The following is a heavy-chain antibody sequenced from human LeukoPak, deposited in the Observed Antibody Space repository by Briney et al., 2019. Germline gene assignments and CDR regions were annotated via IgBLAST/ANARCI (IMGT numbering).Heavy chain of an antibody. CDR1: GFTVSSNY. J-gene: IGHJ5*02. V-gene: IGHV3-53*01. Sequence: PGGSLRLSCAASGFTVSSNYMSWVRQAPGKGLEWVSVIYSGGSTYYADSVKGRFTISRHNSKNTLYLQMNSLRVEDTAVYYCARVDYSNWFDPWGQGTLVTVSS. D-gene: IGHD5-12*01. CDR3: ARVDYSNWFDP. CDR2: IYSGGST.